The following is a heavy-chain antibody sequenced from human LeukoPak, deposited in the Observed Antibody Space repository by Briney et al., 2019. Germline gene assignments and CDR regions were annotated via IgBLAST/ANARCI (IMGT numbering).Heavy chain of an antibody. D-gene: IGHD6-19*01. Sequence: GASVKVSCKVSGYTLTELSMHWVRQAPGKGLEWMGGFDPEDGETIYAQKFQGRVTMTEDTSTDTAYMELSSLRSEDTAVYYCATLYPTVAGTGPFDYWGQGTLVTVSS. CDR3: ATLYPTVAGTGPFDY. V-gene: IGHV1-24*01. J-gene: IGHJ4*02. CDR1: GYTLTELS. CDR2: FDPEDGET.